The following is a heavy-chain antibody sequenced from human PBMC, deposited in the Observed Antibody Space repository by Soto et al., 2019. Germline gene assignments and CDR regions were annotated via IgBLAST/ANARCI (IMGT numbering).Heavy chain of an antibody. CDR3: AREPSGYSGYDPSYYYGMDV. Sequence: GGSLRLSCAASGFTFSSYSMNWVRQAPGKGLEWVSYISSSSSTIYYADSVKGRFTISRDNAKNSLYLQMNSLRDEDTAVYYCAREPSGYSGYDPSYYYGMDVWGQGTTVTVSS. J-gene: IGHJ6*02. D-gene: IGHD5-12*01. CDR2: ISSSSSTI. CDR1: GFTFSSYS. V-gene: IGHV3-48*02.